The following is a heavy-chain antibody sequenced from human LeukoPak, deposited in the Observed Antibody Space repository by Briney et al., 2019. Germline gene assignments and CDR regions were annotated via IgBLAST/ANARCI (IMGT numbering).Heavy chain of an antibody. J-gene: IGHJ3*02. CDR2: IYYSGST. D-gene: IGHD6-13*01. CDR1: GGSISSYY. CDR3: ARPSSSWYSGAFDI. V-gene: IGHV4-59*04. Sequence: PSETLSLTCTVSGGSISSYYWSWIRQPPGKGLEWIGSIYYSGSTYYNPSLKSRVTISVDTSKNQFSLKLSSVTAADTAVYYCARPSSSWYSGAFDIWGQGTMVTVSS.